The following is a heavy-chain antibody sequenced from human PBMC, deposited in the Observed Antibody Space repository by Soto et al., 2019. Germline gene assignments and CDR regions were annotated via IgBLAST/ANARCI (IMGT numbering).Heavy chain of an antibody. CDR2: IYYTGST. CDR3: ARGLNAAASYYYGFDV. D-gene: IGHD2-15*01. J-gene: IGHJ6*02. CDR1: CVSVSGGSYY. Sequence: PSETLSLTCTFSCVSVSGGSYYWSWIRQPPGRGLEWIAYIYYTGSTNYNPSLKSRVTVSVDTSKNQFSLKLNSVTAADTAVYFCARGLNAAASYYYGFDVWGQGTTVTVSS. V-gene: IGHV4-61*01.